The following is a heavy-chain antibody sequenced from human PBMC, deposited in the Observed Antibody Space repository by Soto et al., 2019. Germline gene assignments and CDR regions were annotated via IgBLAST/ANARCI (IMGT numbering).Heavy chain of an antibody. CDR2: IYYSGST. CDR1: GGSISSSSYY. Sequence: SETLSLTCTVSGGSISSSSYYWGWIRQPPGKGLEWIGSIYYSGSTYYNPSLKSRVTISVDTSKNQFSLKLSSVTAADTAVYYCAVDYGGNEILLDYWGQGTLVTVSS. D-gene: IGHD4-17*01. CDR3: AVDYGGNEILLDY. J-gene: IGHJ4*02. V-gene: IGHV4-39*01.